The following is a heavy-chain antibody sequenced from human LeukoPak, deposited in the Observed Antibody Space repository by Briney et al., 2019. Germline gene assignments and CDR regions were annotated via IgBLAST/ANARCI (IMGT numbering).Heavy chain of an antibody. Sequence: SETLSLTCTVSGGSISSYYWSWIRQPPGKGLEWIGYIYYSGSTNYNPSLRSRVTISVDRSKNQFSLNLSSVTAADTAVYYCARTHEYSSSSIGYFFDYWGQGTLVTVSS. CDR3: ARTHEYSSSSIGYFFDY. CDR2: IYYSGST. V-gene: IGHV4-59*12. J-gene: IGHJ4*02. D-gene: IGHD6-6*01. CDR1: GGSISSYY.